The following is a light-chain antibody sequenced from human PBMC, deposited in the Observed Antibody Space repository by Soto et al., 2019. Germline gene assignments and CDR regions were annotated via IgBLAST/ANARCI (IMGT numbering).Light chain of an antibody. CDR2: GAS. J-gene: IGKJ3*01. V-gene: IGKV3-20*01. Sequence: EIVLTQSPGTLSLSPGERAILSCRASQSINNRYLAWYQQMPGRAPRLLIHGASSSAAGIPDRFSGSGSGTDFTLTINRLEPEDFAVYYCHHYDNSPPFPFGPGTTVDI. CDR3: HHYDNSPPFP. CDR1: QSINNRY.